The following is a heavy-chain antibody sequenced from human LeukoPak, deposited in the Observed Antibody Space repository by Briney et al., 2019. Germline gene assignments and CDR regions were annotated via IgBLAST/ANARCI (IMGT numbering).Heavy chain of an antibody. CDR3: ARESDEPLYYDFWSGRSRPSDY. CDR1: GFTFSSYW. V-gene: IGHV3-74*01. CDR2: INTDGSST. Sequence: PGGSLRLSCAASGFTFSSYWMHWVRQAPGKGLVWVSRINTDGSSTIYADSVKGRFTISRDNAKNTLYLQMNSLRAEDTAVYYCARESDEPLYYDFWSGRSRPSDYWGQGTLVTVSS. J-gene: IGHJ4*02. D-gene: IGHD3-3*01.